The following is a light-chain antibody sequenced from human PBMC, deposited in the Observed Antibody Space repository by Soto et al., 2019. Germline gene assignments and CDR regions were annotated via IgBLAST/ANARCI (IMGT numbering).Light chain of an antibody. CDR3: QQYGSSGT. J-gene: IGKJ1*01. CDR1: QSVSNNY. CDR2: GAS. Sequence: EIVWTQSPGTLSLSPGESATLSCRASQSVSNNYLAWHTQKPGQAPRLLIYGASNRATGIPDRFSGSGSGTDFTLTISRLEPEDSAVYYCQQYGSSGTFGQGTQVETK. V-gene: IGKV3-20*01.